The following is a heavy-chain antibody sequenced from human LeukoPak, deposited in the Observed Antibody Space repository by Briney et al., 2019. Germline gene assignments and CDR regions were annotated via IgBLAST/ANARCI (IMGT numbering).Heavy chain of an antibody. CDR3: ATLSRYSSGWLFGY. CDR2: IYHSGST. Sequence: SETLSLTCTVSGYSISSGYYWGWIRQPPGKGLEWIGSIYHSGSTYYNPSLKSRVTISVDTSKNQFSLKLSSVTAADTAVYYCATLSRYSSGWLFGYWGQGTLVTVSS. CDR1: GYSISSGYY. J-gene: IGHJ4*02. D-gene: IGHD6-19*01. V-gene: IGHV4-38-2*02.